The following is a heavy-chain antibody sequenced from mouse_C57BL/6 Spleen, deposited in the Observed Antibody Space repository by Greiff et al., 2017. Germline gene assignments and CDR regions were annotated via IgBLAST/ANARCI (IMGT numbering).Heavy chain of an antibody. V-gene: IGHV14-2*01. CDR3: ARSNYCGSSPCYFDC. CDR2: IDPEDGET. D-gene: IGHD1-1*01. J-gene: IGHJ2*01. CDR1: GFNIKDYY. Sequence: VQLQQSGAELVKPGASVKLSCTASGFNIKDYYMHWVKQRTEQGLEWIGRIDPEDGETKYAPKFQGKATITADKSSNTAYLQLSRLTSEDTAVYYCARSNYCGSSPCYFDCWGKGTTLTVSS.